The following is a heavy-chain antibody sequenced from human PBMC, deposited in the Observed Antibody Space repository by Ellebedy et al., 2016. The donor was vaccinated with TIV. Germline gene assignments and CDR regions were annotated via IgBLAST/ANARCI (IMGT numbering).Heavy chain of an antibody. Sequence: SETLSLTXAVYGGSFSGYYWSWIRQPPGKGLEWIGEINHSGSTNYNPSLKSRVTISVDTSKNQFSLKLSSVTAADTAVYYCARGRVRGRFDYWGQGTLVTVSS. J-gene: IGHJ4*02. CDR1: GGSFSGYY. CDR2: INHSGST. V-gene: IGHV4-34*01. CDR3: ARGRVRGRFDY. D-gene: IGHD3-10*01.